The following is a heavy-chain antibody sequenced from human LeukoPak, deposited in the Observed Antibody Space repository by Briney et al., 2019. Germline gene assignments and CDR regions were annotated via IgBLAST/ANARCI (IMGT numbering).Heavy chain of an antibody. D-gene: IGHD3-22*01. CDR1: GFTFSSYS. J-gene: IGHJ4*02. V-gene: IGHV3-21*01. CDR3: ARAVQTAYYYDSSGD. CDR2: ISSSSSYI. Sequence: PGGSLRLSCAASGFTFSSYSMNWVRQAPGKGLEWASSISSSSSYIYYADSVKGRFTISRDNAKNSLYLQMNSLRAEDTAVYYCARAVQTAYYYDSSGDWGQGTLVTVSS.